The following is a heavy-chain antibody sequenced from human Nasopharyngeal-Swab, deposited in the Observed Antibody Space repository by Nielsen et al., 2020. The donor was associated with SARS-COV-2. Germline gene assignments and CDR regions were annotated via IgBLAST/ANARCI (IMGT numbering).Heavy chain of an antibody. Sequence: WVRQAPGQGLEWMGWINTNTGNPTYAQGFTGRFVFSLDTSVSTAYLQISSLKAEDTAVYYCARETIVQDFDYWGQGTLVPSPQ. D-gene: IGHD2/OR15-2a*01. CDR2: INTNTGNP. V-gene: IGHV7-4-1*02. J-gene: IGHJ4*02. CDR3: ARETIVQDFDY.